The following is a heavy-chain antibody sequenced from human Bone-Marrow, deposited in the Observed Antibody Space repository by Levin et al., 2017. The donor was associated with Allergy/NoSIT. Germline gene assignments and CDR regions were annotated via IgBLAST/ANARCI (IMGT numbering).Heavy chain of an antibody. CDR3: VRGKVTTTPFDY. Sequence: GGSLRLSCAASGFTFSSYSINWVRQAPGKGLEWVSYISSSGSTIYYADSVKGRFTISRDNGKNSLYLQMNSLRAEDTAMYYWVRGKVTTTPFDYWGQGTLVTVSS. CDR2: ISSSGSTI. D-gene: IGHD4-17*01. CDR1: GFTFSSYS. J-gene: IGHJ4*02. V-gene: IGHV3-48*01.